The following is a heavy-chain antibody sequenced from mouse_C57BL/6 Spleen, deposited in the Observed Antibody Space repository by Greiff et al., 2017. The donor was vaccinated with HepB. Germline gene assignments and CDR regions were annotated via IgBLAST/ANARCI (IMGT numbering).Heavy chain of an antibody. J-gene: IGHJ3*01. Sequence: VQLQQSGAELVKPGASVKMSCKASGYTFTCYWITWVKQMPGQGLEWIVDIYPGSGSTNYNEKFKSKATLTVDTSSSTAYMQLSSLTSEDSAVYYCARGHYYGSSYLFAYWGQGTLVTVSA. CDR3: ARGHYYGSSYLFAY. CDR2: IYPGSGST. CDR1: GYTFTCYW. D-gene: IGHD1-1*01. V-gene: IGHV1-55*01.